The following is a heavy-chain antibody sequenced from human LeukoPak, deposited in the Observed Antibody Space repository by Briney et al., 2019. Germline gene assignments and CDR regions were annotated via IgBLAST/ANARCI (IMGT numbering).Heavy chain of an antibody. CDR1: GGSLMSNY. CDR2: VYASGFGSD. D-gene: IGHD3-10*01. Sequence: SETLSLTCTVSGGSLMSNYWSWVRQPPGKGLEWIGYVYASGFGSDNKNPSLKSRVTISVDTSRNQFSLRLNSVTAADTAIYYCARDNFGSLDFWGQGALVTVSS. J-gene: IGHJ4*02. CDR3: ARDNFGSLDF. V-gene: IGHV4-59*01.